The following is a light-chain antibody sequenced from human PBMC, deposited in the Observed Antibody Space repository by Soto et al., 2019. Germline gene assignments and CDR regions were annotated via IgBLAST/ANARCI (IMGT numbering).Light chain of an antibody. V-gene: IGKV3-20*01. Sequence: DIVLTQSPGTLSFSPGERSTLSCMASQSVSSSYLAWYQQKPGQATRLLIYGASSRATGITGRFSGSGSGTDFTLTISRLEPEDFAVYYCQQYGSSPWTVGPGTQVEIK. J-gene: IGKJ1*01. CDR1: QSVSSSY. CDR3: QQYGSSPWT. CDR2: GAS.